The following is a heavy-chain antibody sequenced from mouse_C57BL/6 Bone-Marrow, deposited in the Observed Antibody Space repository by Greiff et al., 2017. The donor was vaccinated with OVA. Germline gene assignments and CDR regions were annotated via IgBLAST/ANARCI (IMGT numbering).Heavy chain of an antibody. CDR1: GFTLSSYT. J-gene: IGHJ3*01. Sequence: EVKLVESGGGLVKPGGSLKLSCAASGFTLSSYTMSWVRQTPEKRLEWVATISGGGGNTYYPDSVKGRFTISRDNAKNTLYLQMSSLRSEDTALYYCARGYYGFAYWGQGTLVTVSA. D-gene: IGHD2-3*01. V-gene: IGHV5-9*01. CDR2: ISGGGGNT. CDR3: ARGYYGFAY.